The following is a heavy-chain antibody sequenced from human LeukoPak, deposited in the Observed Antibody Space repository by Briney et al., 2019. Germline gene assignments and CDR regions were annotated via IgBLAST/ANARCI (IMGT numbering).Heavy chain of an antibody. V-gene: IGHV4-59*01. J-gene: IGHJ4*02. D-gene: IGHD3-3*01. CDR3: ARAVTIFGLTMRYYFDY. CDR2: IYYSGST. CDR1: GGSISSYY. Sequence: SETLSLTCTVSGGSISSYYWSWIRQPPGKGLEWIGYIYYSGSTNYNPSLKSRVTISVDTSKNQFSLKLTSVTAADTAVYYCARAVTIFGLTMRYYFDYWGQGSLVTVSS.